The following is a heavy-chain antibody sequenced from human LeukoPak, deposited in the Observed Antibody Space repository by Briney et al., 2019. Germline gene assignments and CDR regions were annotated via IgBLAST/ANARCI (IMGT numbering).Heavy chain of an antibody. J-gene: IGHJ5*02. CDR2: IIPILGIA. CDR1: GGTFSSYT. CDR3: ALRITGTINWFDP. Sequence: GASVKVSCKASGGTFSSYTISWVRQAPGQGLEWMGRIIPILGIANYAQKFQGRVTITADKSTSTAYMELSSLRSEDTAVYYCALRITGTINWFDPWGQGTLVTVSS. V-gene: IGHV1-69*02. D-gene: IGHD1-20*01.